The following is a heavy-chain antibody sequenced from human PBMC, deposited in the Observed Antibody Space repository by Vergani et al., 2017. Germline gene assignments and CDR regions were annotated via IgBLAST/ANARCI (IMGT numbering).Heavy chain of an antibody. Sequence: EVQLVESGGGLVQPGGSLRLSCAASGFTFSSYWMSWVRQAPGKGLEGVANIKQDGSEKYYVDSVKGRFTISRDNAKNSLYLQMNSLRAEDTAVYYCARDRTYGERHFDHDAFDIWGQGTMVTVSS. J-gene: IGHJ3*02. D-gene: IGHD4-17*01. CDR3: ARDRTYGERHFDHDAFDI. V-gene: IGHV3-7*01. CDR2: IKQDGSEK. CDR1: GFTFSSYW.